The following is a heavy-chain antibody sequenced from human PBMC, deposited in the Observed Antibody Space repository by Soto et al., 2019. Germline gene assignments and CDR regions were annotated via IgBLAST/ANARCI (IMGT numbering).Heavy chain of an antibody. CDR2: ISGSGGST. Sequence: GGSLRLSCAASGFAFSSYAMSWVRQAPGKGLEWVSAISGSGGSTYYADSVKGRFTISRDNSKNTLYLQMNSLRAEDTAVYYCAKVRAEGITIFGVVPPRRFDPWGQGTLVTVSS. CDR1: GFAFSSYA. V-gene: IGHV3-23*01. D-gene: IGHD3-3*01. J-gene: IGHJ5*02. CDR3: AKVRAEGITIFGVVPPRRFDP.